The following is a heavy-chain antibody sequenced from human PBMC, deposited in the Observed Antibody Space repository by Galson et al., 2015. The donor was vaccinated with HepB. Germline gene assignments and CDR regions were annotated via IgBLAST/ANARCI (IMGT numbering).Heavy chain of an antibody. D-gene: IGHD3-10*01. J-gene: IGHJ6*02. CDR3: ARSPRSGGMDV. CDR1: GDSITGYI. Sequence: ETLSLTCAVSGDSITGYIWNWFRQSPGKGLEWIGYIYYSGTTNYSPSLKSRVTISVDTSKNQFSLKLSSVTAADTAVYYCARSPRSGGMDVWGQGTTVTVSS. V-gene: IGHV4-59*13. CDR2: IYYSGTT.